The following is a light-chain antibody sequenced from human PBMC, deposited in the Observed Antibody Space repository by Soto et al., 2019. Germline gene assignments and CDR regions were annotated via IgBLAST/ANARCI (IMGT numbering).Light chain of an antibody. V-gene: IGLV1-44*01. CDR2: SNN. CDR1: SSNIGVNT. Sequence: QSVLTQTPSASGTPGQRVTISCTGSSSNIGVNTVNWYRHVPGTAPTLVIYSNNQRPSGVPDRFSGSKSGTSASLAIRGLQADDEADYYCAAWDDTLSGGHYLFGSGTKLTVL. J-gene: IGLJ1*01. CDR3: AAWDDTLSGGHYL.